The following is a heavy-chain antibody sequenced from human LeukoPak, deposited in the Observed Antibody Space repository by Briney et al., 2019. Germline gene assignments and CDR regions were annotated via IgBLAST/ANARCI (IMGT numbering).Heavy chain of an antibody. CDR2: ISGSGGST. D-gene: IGHD6-13*01. CDR3: AKGGAVGSSWHYYYYYYMDV. V-gene: IGHV3-23*01. J-gene: IGHJ6*03. Sequence: GGSLRLSCAASGFTFSSYAMSWVRQAPGKGLEWVSAISGSGGSTYYADSVKGRFTISRDNSKNTLYLQLSSLRAEDTAVYYCAKGGAVGSSWHYYYYYYMDVWGKGTTVTVSS. CDR1: GFTFSSYA.